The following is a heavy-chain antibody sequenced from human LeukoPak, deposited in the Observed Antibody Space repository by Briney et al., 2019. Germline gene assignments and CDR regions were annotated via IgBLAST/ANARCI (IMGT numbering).Heavy chain of an antibody. V-gene: IGHV5-10-1*01. Sequence: ESLKISCKGSGYSFTSYWISWVRQMPGKGLEWMGRIDPSDSYTNYSPSFQGHVTISADKSISTAYLQWSSLKASDTAMYYCARHPTGRDAFDIWGQGTMVTVSS. D-gene: IGHD1-14*01. CDR3: ARHPTGRDAFDI. J-gene: IGHJ3*02. CDR2: IDPSDSYT. CDR1: GYSFTSYW.